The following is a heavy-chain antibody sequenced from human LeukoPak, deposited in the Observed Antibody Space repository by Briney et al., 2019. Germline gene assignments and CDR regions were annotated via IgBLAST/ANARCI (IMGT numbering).Heavy chain of an antibody. CDR2: ISGSGGST. CDR3: AKSQSPYYDSSGYSDY. J-gene: IGHJ4*02. CDR1: GFTFSSYS. D-gene: IGHD3-22*01. V-gene: IGHV3-23*01. Sequence: GGSLRLSCAASGFTFSSYSMNWVRQAPGKGLEWVSAISGSGGSTYYADSVKGRFTISRDNSKNTLYLQMNSLRAEDTAVYYCAKSQSPYYDSSGYSDYWGQGTLVTVSS.